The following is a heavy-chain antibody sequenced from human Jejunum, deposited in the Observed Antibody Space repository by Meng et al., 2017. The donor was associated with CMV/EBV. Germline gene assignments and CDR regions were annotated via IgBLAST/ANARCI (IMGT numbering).Heavy chain of an antibody. CDR2: ISNRASAI. CDR3: ARDTAPVPF. Sequence: SGLPFGGDVMNWVRKTAGRGVEWISFISNRASAIYYAESVKDRFTVSRDNAKNSLFLQMDNLRVEDTAVYYCARDTAPVPFWGQGTLVTVSS. V-gene: IGHV3-48*03. D-gene: IGHD5-18*01. CDR1: GLPFGGDV. J-gene: IGHJ4*02.